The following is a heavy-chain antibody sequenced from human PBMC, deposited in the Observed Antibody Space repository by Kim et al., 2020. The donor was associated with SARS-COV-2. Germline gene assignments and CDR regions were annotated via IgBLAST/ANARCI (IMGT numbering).Heavy chain of an antibody. Sequence: ASVKVSCKASGYTFTSYAINWVRQAPGQGLEWMGWINTIIGNPTYAQSFPGRVVFTLDTSASTAYLEISSLKSEDTAVYYCARDNRIAVFGVAFYRGAFD. CDR2: INTIIGNP. CDR3: ARDNRIAVFGVAFYRGAFD. J-gene: IGHJ3*01. V-gene: IGHV7-4-1*02. D-gene: IGHD3-3*01. CDR1: GYTFTSYA.